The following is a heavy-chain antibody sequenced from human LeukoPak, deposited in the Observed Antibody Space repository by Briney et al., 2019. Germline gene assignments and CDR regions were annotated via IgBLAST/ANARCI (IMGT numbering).Heavy chain of an antibody. D-gene: IGHD6-19*01. CDR2: IYSSGGT. J-gene: IGHJ4*02. V-gene: IGHV4-4*07. CDR1: GGSISNYY. CDR3: ARAAEYSSGWYLFDY. Sequence: PSETLSLTCTASGGSISNYYWTWIRQPAGKGLEWIGRIYSSGGTNYNPSLKTRVTMSVDTSENQFSLKLSSVTAADTAMYYCARAAEYSSGWYLFDYWGQGILVTVSA.